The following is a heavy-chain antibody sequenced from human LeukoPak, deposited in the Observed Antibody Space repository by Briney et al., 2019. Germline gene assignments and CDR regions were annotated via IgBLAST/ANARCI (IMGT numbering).Heavy chain of an antibody. CDR3: ARDGGLTYCGGDCYTGDY. CDR1: AASISSGSYY. D-gene: IGHD2-21*02. CDR2: IYNSGST. J-gene: IGHJ4*02. V-gene: IGHV4-61*02. Sequence: SETLSLTCTVSAASISSGSYYWSWIRQPAGKGLEWIGRIYNSGSTNYNPSLESRVTISLDTSNNQFSLKLSSVTAADTAVYYCARDGGLTYCGGDCYTGDYWGRGTLVTVSS.